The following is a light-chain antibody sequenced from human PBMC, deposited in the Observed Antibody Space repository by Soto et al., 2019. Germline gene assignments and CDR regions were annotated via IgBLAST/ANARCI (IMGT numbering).Light chain of an antibody. CDR3: AVWDDSLNAVV. CDR1: SSNIGRNA. Sequence: QSVLTQPPSASGTPGQSVTISCSGSSSNIGRNAVNWYQQLPGTAPKLLIYSSYQRPSGVPDRFSGSKSGTSGSLAIRGLQSEDEATYQCAVWDDSLNAVVFGGGTKLTVL. CDR2: SSY. J-gene: IGLJ2*01. V-gene: IGLV1-44*01.